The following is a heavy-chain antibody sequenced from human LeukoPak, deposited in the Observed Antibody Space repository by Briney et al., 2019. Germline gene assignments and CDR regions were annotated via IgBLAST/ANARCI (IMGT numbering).Heavy chain of an antibody. V-gene: IGHV1-69*05. CDR1: GGTFSSYA. D-gene: IGHD4-17*01. CDR3: ASAYGDYVSYFDN. J-gene: IGHJ4*02. CDR2: IIPIFGTA. Sequence: SVKVSCKASGGTFSSYAISWVRQAPGQGLEWMGGIIPIFGTANYAQKFQGRVTITTDESTSTAYMELSSLRSEDTAVYYCASAYGDYVSYFDNWGQGTLVTVSS.